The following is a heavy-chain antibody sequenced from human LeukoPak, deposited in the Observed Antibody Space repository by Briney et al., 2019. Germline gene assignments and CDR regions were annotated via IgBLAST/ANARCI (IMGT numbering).Heavy chain of an antibody. V-gene: IGHV4-59*08. CDR1: GDSINSFY. CDR2: IYYNWNT. J-gene: IGHJ4*02. D-gene: IGHD6-25*01. CDR3: ARQLPTAAADTRGYFDY. Sequence: PSETLSLTCTVSGDSINSFYWSWIRQSPGKGLEWIGYIYYNWNTNYNPSLKSRATLSVDSSKNQFSLKLTSVTAADAAVYFCARQLPTAAADTRGYFDYWGQGTVVTVSS.